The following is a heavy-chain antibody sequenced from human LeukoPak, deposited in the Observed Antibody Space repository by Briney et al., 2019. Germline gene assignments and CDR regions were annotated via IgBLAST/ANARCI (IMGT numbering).Heavy chain of an antibody. CDR2: MNFNSGGT. CDR3: AELGITMIGGV. J-gene: IGHJ6*04. Sequence: GGSLRLSCGASGFIINDYNMHWVRQAPGKGLEWVSVMNFNSGGTYYADSVKGRFTISRDNAKNSLYLQMNSLRAEDTAVYYCAELGITMIGGVWGKGTTVTISS. V-gene: IGHV3-43*01. D-gene: IGHD3-10*02. CDR1: GFIINDYN.